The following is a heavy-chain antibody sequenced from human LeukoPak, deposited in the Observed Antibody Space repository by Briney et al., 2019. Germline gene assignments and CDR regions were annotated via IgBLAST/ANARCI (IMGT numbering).Heavy chain of an antibody. Sequence: SETLSLTCTVSGGSISSYYWSWIRQPPGKGLEWIGYIYYSGSTNYNPSLKSRVTISADTSKNQFSLKLSSVTAADTAVYYCARVISLGWFDPWGQGTLVTVSS. V-gene: IGHV4-59*01. CDR2: IYYSGST. CDR1: GGSISSYY. CDR3: ARVISLGWFDP. D-gene: IGHD3-16*01. J-gene: IGHJ5*02.